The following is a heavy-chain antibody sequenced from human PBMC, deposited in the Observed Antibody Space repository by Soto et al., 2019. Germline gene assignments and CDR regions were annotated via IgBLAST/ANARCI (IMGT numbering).Heavy chain of an antibody. CDR1: GGSISSSSYY. Sequence: QLQLQESGPGLVKPSETLSLTCTVSGGSISSSSYYWGWIRQPPGKGLEWIGSIYYSGSTYYNPSLKSRVTISVDTSKNQFSLKLSSVTAADTAVYYCAAYCGGDCEFDYWGQGTLVTVSS. CDR2: IYYSGST. J-gene: IGHJ4*02. V-gene: IGHV4-39*01. D-gene: IGHD2-21*02. CDR3: AAYCGGDCEFDY.